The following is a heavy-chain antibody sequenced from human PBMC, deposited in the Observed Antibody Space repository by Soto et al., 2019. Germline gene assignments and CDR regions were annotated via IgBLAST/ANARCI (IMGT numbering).Heavy chain of an antibody. J-gene: IGHJ5*02. CDR2: MNPNSGNT. CDR1: GYTFTSYD. D-gene: IGHD6-6*01. Sequence: ASVKVSCKASGYTFTSYDINWVRQATGQGLEWKGWMNPNSGNTGYAQKFQGRVTMTRNTSISTAYMELSSLRSEDTAVYYCARGRRIAARPGYNWFDPWGQGTLVTVSS. CDR3: ARGRRIAARPGYNWFDP. V-gene: IGHV1-8*01.